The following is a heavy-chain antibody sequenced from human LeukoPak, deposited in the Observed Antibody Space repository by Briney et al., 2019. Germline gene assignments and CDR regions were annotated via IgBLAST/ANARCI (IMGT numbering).Heavy chain of an antibody. CDR2: ISGSDGRT. Sequence: GGSLRLSCAASGFTFSNYAMSWVRQAPGKGLEWVSTISGSDGRTYYADSVKGRFTISRDNSKNTLYLQMNSLRAEDTAVYYCAKQHAATGGYFDYWGQGTLVTVSS. J-gene: IGHJ4*02. CDR3: AKQHAATGGYFDY. CDR1: GFTFSNYA. D-gene: IGHD6-25*01. V-gene: IGHV3-23*01.